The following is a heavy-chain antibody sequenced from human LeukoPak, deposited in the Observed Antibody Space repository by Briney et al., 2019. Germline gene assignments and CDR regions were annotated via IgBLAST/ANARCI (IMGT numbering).Heavy chain of an antibody. CDR1: GCTFTGYY. V-gene: IGHV1-2*02. Sequence: ASVKVSCKASGCTFTGYYMHWVRQAPGQGLEWMGWINPNSGGTNYAQKFQGRVTMTRDTSISTAYMELSRLRSDDTAVYYCARDQVAAAGGRPLDYWGQGTLVTVSS. CDR2: INPNSGGT. CDR3: ARDQVAAAGGRPLDY. J-gene: IGHJ4*02. D-gene: IGHD6-13*01.